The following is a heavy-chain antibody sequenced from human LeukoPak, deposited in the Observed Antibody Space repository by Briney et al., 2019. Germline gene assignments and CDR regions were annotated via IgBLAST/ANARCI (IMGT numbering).Heavy chain of an antibody. CDR3: AKSLLAAAGPLDY. CDR2: ISGSGGST. D-gene: IGHD6-13*01. J-gene: IGHJ4*02. CDR1: GFTFSNYA. V-gene: IGHV3-23*01. Sequence: GGSLRLSCAASGFTFSNYAMNWVRQAPGKGLEWVSAISGSGGSTYYADSVKGRFTISRDNSKNTLYLQMNSLRAEDTAVYYCAKSLLAAAGPLDYWGQGTLVTVSS.